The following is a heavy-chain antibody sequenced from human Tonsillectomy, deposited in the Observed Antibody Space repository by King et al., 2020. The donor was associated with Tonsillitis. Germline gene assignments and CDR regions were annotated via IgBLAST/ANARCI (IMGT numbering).Heavy chain of an antibody. CDR3: ANLYSGYDYFDY. CDR2: IYWNDNK. V-gene: IGHV2-5*01. D-gene: IGHD5-12*01. Sequence: TLQESGPTLVKPTQTLTLTCTFSGFSLSTSGVGVGWIRQPPGKALEWLTLIYWNDNKRYSPSLKSRLTITKDTSKNQVVLTMTNMDPVDTATYYCANLYSGYDYFDYWGQGTLVTVSS. CDR1: GFSLSTSGVG. J-gene: IGHJ4*02.